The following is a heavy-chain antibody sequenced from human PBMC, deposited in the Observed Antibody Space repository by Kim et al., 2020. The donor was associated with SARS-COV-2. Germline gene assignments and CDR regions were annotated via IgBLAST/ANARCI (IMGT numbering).Heavy chain of an antibody. Sequence: SETLSLTCSLYGGSFNNGYWSWVRQPPGKGLEWIGEVNHIGSANYHPSLESRLTISVDTSKNHFSLNLHSVTAADTAVYYCATILRRGDSNTAGDYFDS. V-gene: IGHV4-34*01. CDR1: GGSFNNGY. D-gene: IGHD4-4*01. CDR2: VNHIGSA. J-gene: IGHJ4*01. CDR3: ATILRRGDSNTAGDYFDS.